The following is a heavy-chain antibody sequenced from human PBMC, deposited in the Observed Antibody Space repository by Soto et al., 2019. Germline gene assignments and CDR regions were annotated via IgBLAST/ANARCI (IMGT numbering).Heavy chain of an antibody. D-gene: IGHD2-2*01. J-gene: IGHJ4*02. V-gene: IGHV4-30-2*01. CDR1: GGSISSGGYS. CDR3: ARVPDY. Sequence: QLQLQESGSGLVKPSQTLSLTCAVSGGSISSGGYSWSWIRQPPGKGLEWIGYLYHSGSPYYHPSLKPRVAISIDRPKNQFSPKLSSMTAADTTVYYRARVPDYWGQGILVTVS. CDR2: LYHSGSP.